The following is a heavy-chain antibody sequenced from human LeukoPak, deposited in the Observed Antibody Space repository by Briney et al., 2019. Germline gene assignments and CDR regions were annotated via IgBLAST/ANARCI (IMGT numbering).Heavy chain of an antibody. CDR2: ISSSGSTI. D-gene: IGHD6-6*01. Sequence: PGGSLRLSCAASGFTFSSYEMNWVRQAPGKGLEWVSYISSSGSTIYYADSVKGRFTISRDNAKNSLLLQMNSLRAEDTAVYYCARDLRLDWQLVPIMDYWGQGTLVTVSS. CDR1: GFTFSSYE. V-gene: IGHV3-48*03. CDR3: ARDLRLDWQLVPIMDY. J-gene: IGHJ4*02.